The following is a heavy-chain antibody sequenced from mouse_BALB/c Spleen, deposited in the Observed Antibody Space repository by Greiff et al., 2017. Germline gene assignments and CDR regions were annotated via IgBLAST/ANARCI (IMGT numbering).Heavy chain of an antibody. D-gene: IGHD1-1*01. CDR2: ISYSGST. CDR1: GYSITSDYA. CDR3: ARDYGTPWFAY. Sequence: EVKVEESGPGLVKPSQSLSLTCTVTGYSITSDYAWNWIRQFPGNKLEWMGYISYSGSTSYNPSLKSRISITRDTSKNQFFLQLNSVTTEDTATYYCARDYGTPWFAYWGQGTLVTVSA. V-gene: IGHV3-2*02. J-gene: IGHJ3*01.